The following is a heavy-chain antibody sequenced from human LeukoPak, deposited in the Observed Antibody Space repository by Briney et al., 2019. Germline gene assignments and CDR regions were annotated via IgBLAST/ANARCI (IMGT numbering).Heavy chain of an antibody. D-gene: IGHD4-23*01. J-gene: IGHJ4*02. CDR3: ARDGDPEGGNSGVDY. Sequence: SVKVSCKASGGTFSSYAISWVRQAPGQGLEWMGGIIPIFGTANYAQKFQGRVTITADESASTAYMELSSLRSEDTAVYYCARDGDPEGGNSGVDYWGQGTLVTVSS. V-gene: IGHV1-69*01. CDR1: GGTFSSYA. CDR2: IIPIFGTA.